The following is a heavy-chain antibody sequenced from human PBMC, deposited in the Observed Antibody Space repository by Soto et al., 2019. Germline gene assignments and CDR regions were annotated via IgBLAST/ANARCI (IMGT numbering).Heavy chain of an antibody. Sequence: GGSLRLSCAASGFTFSSYAMSWVRQAPGKGLEWVSAISGSGGSTYYADSVKGRFTISRDNSKNTLYLQMNSLRAEDTAVYYCANSPISSGWGLFDYWGQGTLVTVSS. CDR2: ISGSGGST. CDR3: ANSPISSGWGLFDY. V-gene: IGHV3-23*01. J-gene: IGHJ4*02. CDR1: GFTFSSYA. D-gene: IGHD6-19*01.